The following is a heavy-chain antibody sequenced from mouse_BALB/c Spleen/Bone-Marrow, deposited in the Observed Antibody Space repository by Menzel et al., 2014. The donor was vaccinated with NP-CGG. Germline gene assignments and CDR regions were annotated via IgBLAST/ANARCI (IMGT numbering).Heavy chain of an antibody. V-gene: IGHV4-1*02. Sequence: EVKLQESGGGLVQPGGFLKLSCAASGFDFRIYWMSWVRQAPGKGLEWIGEINPDSKTKNYAPSLKDKFIISRDNAKNTLYLQMSKVRSEDTALYYCARMGYYGWLSYWGQATLVTVSA. CDR2: INPDSKTK. CDR3: ARMGYYGWLSY. CDR1: GFDFRIYW. D-gene: IGHD1-1*01. J-gene: IGHJ3*01.